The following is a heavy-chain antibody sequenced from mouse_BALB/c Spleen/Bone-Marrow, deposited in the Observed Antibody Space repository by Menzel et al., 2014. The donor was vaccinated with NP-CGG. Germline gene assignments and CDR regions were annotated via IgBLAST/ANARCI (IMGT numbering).Heavy chain of an antibody. CDR1: GFSFTDYF. V-gene: IGHV1-37*01. J-gene: IGHJ4*01. CDR3: GRYGYDAMDF. Sequence: VQLQQSGPELVKPGASVKLSCRASGFSFTDYFINWVKQSHGKSLEWIGRIHPYNGDTFYNQKFKVKATLTVDKSSNTARMELLSLTSEDSAVYYCGRYGYDAMDFWGQGTSVIVSS. CDR2: IHPYNGDT. D-gene: IGHD1-1*02.